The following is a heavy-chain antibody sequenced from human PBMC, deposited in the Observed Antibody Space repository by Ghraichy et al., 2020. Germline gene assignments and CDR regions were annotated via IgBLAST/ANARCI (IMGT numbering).Heavy chain of an antibody. CDR2: ISSSSSYT. V-gene: IGHV3-11*06. Sequence: GGSLRLSCAASGFTFSDYYMSWIRQAPGKGLEWVSYISSSSSYTNYADSVKGRFTISRDNAKNSLYLQMNSLRAEDTAVYYCARDLSRSGWYRKIISYFDYWGQGTLVTVSS. J-gene: IGHJ4*02. CDR3: ARDLSRSGWYRKIISYFDY. CDR1: GFTFSDYY. D-gene: IGHD6-19*01.